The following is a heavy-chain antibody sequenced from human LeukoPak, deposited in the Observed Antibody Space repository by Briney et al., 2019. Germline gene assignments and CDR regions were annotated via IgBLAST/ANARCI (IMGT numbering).Heavy chain of an antibody. CDR1: GGSISSYY. D-gene: IGHD3-10*01. V-gene: IGHV4-4*07. J-gene: IGHJ6*03. CDR2: SYTSCTT. Sequence: SETLSLTCTVSGGSISSYYWSWIRQPAGKGLEWIGRSYTSCTTNYNPSLKIRVTMSLDTSKNDFSLKLRSVTAADMAVYYCARAVGYLGSGYSSYYYMDVWGKGTRVSVSS. CDR3: ARAVGYLGSGYSSYYYMDV.